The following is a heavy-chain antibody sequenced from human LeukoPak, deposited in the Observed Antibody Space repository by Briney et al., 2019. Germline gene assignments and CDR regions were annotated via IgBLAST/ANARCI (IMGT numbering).Heavy chain of an antibody. CDR3: ARTIGYCSSTSCYTGIMFDY. D-gene: IGHD2-2*02. V-gene: IGHV1-18*01. CDR2: ISAYNGNT. CDR1: GYTFTSYG. Sequence: GASVKVSCKASGYTFTSYGISWVRQAPGQGLEWMGWISAYNGNTNYAQKLQGRVTMTTDTSTSTAYMGLRSLRSDDTAVYYCARTIGYCSSTSCYTGIMFDYWGQGTLVTVSS. J-gene: IGHJ4*02.